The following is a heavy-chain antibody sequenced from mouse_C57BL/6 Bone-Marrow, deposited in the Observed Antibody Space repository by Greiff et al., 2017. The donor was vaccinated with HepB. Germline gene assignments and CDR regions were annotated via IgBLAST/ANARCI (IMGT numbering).Heavy chain of an antibody. J-gene: IGHJ3*01. CDR3: ARGYYGSSYSAY. V-gene: IGHV1-52*01. D-gene: IGHD1-1*01. CDR2: IDPSDSET. CDR1: GYTFTSYW. Sequence: QVQLQQPGAELVRPGSSVKLSCKASGYTFTSYWMHWVKQRPIQGLEWIGNIDPSDSETHYNQKFKDKATLTVDKSSSTAYMQLSSLTSEDSAVYYCARGYYGSSYSAYWGQGTLVTVSA.